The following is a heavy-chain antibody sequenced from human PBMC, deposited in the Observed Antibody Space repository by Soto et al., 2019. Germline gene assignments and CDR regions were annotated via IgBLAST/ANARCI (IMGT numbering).Heavy chain of an antibody. V-gene: IGHV2-5*02. D-gene: IGHD6-19*01. CDR3: AHSVVAGSGYSFDY. CDR2: IYWDDDK. Sequence: QITLKESGPTLVKPTQTLTLTCTFSGFSLSSTRVAVGWIRQPPGKALEWLALIYWDDDKLYSPFLKSRLTITKDTSKNQVVLTMTNIDPVHTATYYCAHSVVAGSGYSFDYWGQGNLVTVST. J-gene: IGHJ4*02. CDR1: GFSLSSTRVA.